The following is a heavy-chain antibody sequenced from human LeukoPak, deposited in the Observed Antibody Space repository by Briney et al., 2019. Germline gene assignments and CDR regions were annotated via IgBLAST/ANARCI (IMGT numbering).Heavy chain of an antibody. D-gene: IGHD1-14*01. CDR3: ARQAYIRLYYYYGMDV. CDR1: GGSISSYY. CDR2: IYYSGST. V-gene: IGHV4-39*01. Sequence: SEPLSLTCTVSGGSISSYYWSWIRQPPGKGLEWIGSIYYSGSTYYNPSLKSRVTISVDTSKNQFSLKLSSVTAADTAVYYCARQAYIRLYYYYGMDVWGQGTTVTVSS. J-gene: IGHJ6*02.